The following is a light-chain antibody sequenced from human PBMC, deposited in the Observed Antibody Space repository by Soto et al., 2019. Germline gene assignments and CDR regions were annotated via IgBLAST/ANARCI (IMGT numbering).Light chain of an antibody. CDR3: QQSYSTPYT. CDR2: GAS. CDR1: QSISSY. J-gene: IGKJ2*01. Sequence: DIQMTQSPSSLSASVGDRVTITCRASQSISSYLNWYQQKPGKAPKLLIYGASSLQSGVPSRFSGSGSGTDLTLTISSLLPEDFATYYCQQSYSTPYTFGQGTKLEIK. V-gene: IGKV1-39*01.